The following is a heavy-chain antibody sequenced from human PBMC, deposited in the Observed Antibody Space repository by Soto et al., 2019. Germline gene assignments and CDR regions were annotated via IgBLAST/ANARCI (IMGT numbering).Heavy chain of an antibody. CDR2: IIPIFGTA. Sequence: QVQLVQSGAEVKKPGSSVKVSCKASGGTFSSYAISWVRQAPGQGLEWRGGIIPIFGTANYAQKVQGRVKITADESTSTAYMELSSLRSEDTAVYYCASSHGRDTAMAPDYWGQGTLVNVSS. CDR1: GGTFSSYA. J-gene: IGHJ4*02. CDR3: ASSHGRDTAMAPDY. V-gene: IGHV1-69*01. D-gene: IGHD5-18*01.